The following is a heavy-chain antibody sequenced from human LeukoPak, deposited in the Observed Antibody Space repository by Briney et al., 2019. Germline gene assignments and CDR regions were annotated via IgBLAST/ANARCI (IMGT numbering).Heavy chain of an antibody. J-gene: IGHJ4*02. D-gene: IGHD3-10*01. CDR2: ITRSSSYI. CDR3: AIDMVRGAIPLGY. CDR1: GFTFSSYD. Sequence: PGGSLRLSCAASGFTFSSYDINWVRQAPGKGLEWVSSITRSSSYINYADSVKGRFTISRDNAKNSLYLQMNSLRAEDTAVYYCAIDMVRGAIPLGYWGQGTLVTVSS. V-gene: IGHV3-21*01.